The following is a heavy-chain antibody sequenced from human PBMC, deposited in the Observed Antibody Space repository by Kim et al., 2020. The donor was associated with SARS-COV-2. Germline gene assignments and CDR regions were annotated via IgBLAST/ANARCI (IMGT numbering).Heavy chain of an antibody. Sequence: VKGRFTISRDNAKNTLYLQMNSRRAEDKAVYYCAKDLHYYGSGSRDAFDIWGQGTMVTVSS. V-gene: IGHV3-23*01. CDR3: AKDLHYYGSGSRDAFDI. J-gene: IGHJ3*02. D-gene: IGHD3-10*01.